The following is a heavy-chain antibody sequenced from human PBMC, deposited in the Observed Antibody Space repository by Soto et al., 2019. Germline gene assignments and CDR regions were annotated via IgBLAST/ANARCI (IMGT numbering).Heavy chain of an antibody. Sequence: TLSITCTVSGGSICSSSYYGGWIRQPPGEALEWLALIYWDDDKRYNPSLKSRLTINKDTSRNQVVLTMTNMAPVDTATYSCAHRLIGDTGNWNYGASDYWGQGTLVTVSS. V-gene: IGHV2-5*02. J-gene: IGHJ4*02. CDR1: GGSICSSSYY. D-gene: IGHD1-7*01. CDR2: IYWDDDK. CDR3: AHRLIGDTGNWNYGASDY.